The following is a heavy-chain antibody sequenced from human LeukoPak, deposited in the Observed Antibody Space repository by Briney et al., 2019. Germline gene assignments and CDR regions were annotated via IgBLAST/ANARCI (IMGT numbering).Heavy chain of an antibody. CDR3: ARKSHSSSWTHFDY. CDR1: GYSFTSYW. CDR2: IYPGDSDT. J-gene: IGHJ4*02. V-gene: IGHV5-51*01. Sequence: GESLRISCKGSGYSFTSYWIGWVRQMPGKGLEWMGIIYPGDSDTRYSPSFQGQVTISADKSISTAYLQWSSLKASDNAMYYCARKSHSSSWTHFDYWGQGTLVTVSS. D-gene: IGHD6-13*01.